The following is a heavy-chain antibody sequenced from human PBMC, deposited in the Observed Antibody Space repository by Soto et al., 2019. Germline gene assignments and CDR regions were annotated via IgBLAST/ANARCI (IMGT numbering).Heavy chain of an antibody. CDR2: ISSSSSTI. J-gene: IGHJ5*02. Sequence: EVQLVESGGGLVQPGGSLRLSCAASGFTFSSYSMNWVRQAPGKGLEWVSYISSSSSTIYYADSVKGRFTISRDNAKNSLYLPMNRLRDEDTAVYYCACSSSWLSCFDPWGQGTLGTVAS. V-gene: IGHV3-48*02. CDR1: GFTFSSYS. D-gene: IGHD6-13*01. CDR3: ACSSSWLSCFDP.